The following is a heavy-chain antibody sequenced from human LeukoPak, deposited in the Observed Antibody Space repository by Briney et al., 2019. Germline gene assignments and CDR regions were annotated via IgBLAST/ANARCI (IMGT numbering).Heavy chain of an antibody. J-gene: IGHJ4*02. D-gene: IGHD2-21*02. CDR1: GFTFSSYE. V-gene: IGHV3-23*01. CDR3: ASGVVVTLSGFDY. CDR2: ISGSGRRI. Sequence: PGGSLRLSCAASGFTFSSYEMNWVRQAPGKGLEWVLTISGSGRRIDYADSVKGRFTISRDNSKNTLYLQMNSLRAEDTAVYYCASGVVVTLSGFDYWGQGTLVTVSS.